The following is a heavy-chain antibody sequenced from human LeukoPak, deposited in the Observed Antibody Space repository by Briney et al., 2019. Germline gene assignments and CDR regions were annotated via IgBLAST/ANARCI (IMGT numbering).Heavy chain of an antibody. Sequence: SETLSLTCTVSGDSVNSAIYCWGWIRQPPGKDLEWIGTICHSGNTYYNPSLKSRVTVSVDTSKSQLSLRLNSVTAADTSVYYCARYCNAGACSMFKTFDVWGQGTMVTVSS. CDR2: ICHSGNT. CDR1: GDSVNSAIYC. J-gene: IGHJ3*01. V-gene: IGHV4-39*01. D-gene: IGHD2-15*01. CDR3: ARYCNAGACSMFKTFDV.